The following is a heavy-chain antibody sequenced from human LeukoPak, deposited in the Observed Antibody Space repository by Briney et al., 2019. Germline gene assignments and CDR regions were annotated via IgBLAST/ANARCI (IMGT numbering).Heavy chain of an antibody. CDR3: ARVSVDYGGQWDNLGG. CDR1: GYTFTGYY. V-gene: IGHV1-18*04. J-gene: IGHJ4*02. D-gene: IGHD4-23*01. Sequence: ASVKVSCKASGYTFTGYYMHWVRQAPGQGLEWMGWISAYNGNTNYAQKLQGRVTMTTDTSTSTAYMELRSPRSDDTAVYYCARVSVDYGGQWDNLGGWGQGTLVTVSS. CDR2: ISAYNGNT.